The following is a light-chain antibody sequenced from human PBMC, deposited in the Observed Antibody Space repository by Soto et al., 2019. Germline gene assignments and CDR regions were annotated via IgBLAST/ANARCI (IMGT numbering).Light chain of an antibody. V-gene: IGKV4-1*01. Sequence: DIVMTQSPDSLAVFLGERATINCKSSQSVLYSSNNKNYLAWYQQKAGQPPKPLIYWASTRESGVPDRFSGSGSGTDFTLTISSLQAEDVAVYYCQQYYATPPYTFGQGTKLEIK. CDR2: WAS. J-gene: IGKJ2*01. CDR3: QQYYATPPYT. CDR1: QSVLYSSNNKNY.